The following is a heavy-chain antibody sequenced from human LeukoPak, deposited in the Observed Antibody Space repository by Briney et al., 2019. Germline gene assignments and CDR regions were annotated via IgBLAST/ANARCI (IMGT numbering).Heavy chain of an antibody. V-gene: IGHV1-24*01. J-gene: IGHJ4*02. CDR1: GYTFTSYG. Sequence: EASVKVSCKASGYTFTSYGISWVRQAPGKGLEWMGGFDPEDGETIYAQKFQGRVTMTEDTSTDTAYMELSSLRSEDTAVYYCATESPSRLRQRFIGYFDYWGQGTLVTVSS. CDR3: ATESPSRLRQRFIGYFDY. D-gene: IGHD5-24*01. CDR2: FDPEDGET.